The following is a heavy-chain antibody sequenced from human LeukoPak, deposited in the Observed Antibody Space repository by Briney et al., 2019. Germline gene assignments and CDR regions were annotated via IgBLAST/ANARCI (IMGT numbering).Heavy chain of an antibody. J-gene: IGHJ6*02. Sequence: GRSLRLSCAASGFTFSSYGMHWVCQAPGEGLEWVAVISFDGSNKYYADSVKGRFTISRDKSKNTVYLQMNSLRAEDTAVYYCAKGLEYYYSGMDVWARGTTVTVSS. V-gene: IGHV3-30*18. CDR2: ISFDGSNK. CDR3: AKGLEYYYSGMDV. CDR1: GFTFSSYG.